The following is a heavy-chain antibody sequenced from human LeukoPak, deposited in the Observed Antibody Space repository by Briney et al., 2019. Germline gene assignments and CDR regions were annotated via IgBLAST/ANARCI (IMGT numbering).Heavy chain of an antibody. CDR1: GYTFTGYY. V-gene: IGHV1-2*02. CDR3: ARDRITMVRGRGGTWFDP. CDR2: INPNSGGT. D-gene: IGHD3-10*01. Sequence: GASVKVSCKASGYTFTGYYMHWVRQAPGQGLEWMGWINPNSGGTNYAQEFQGRVTMTRDTSISTAYMELSRLRSDDTAVYYCARDRITMVRGRGGTWFDPWGQGTLVTVSS. J-gene: IGHJ5*02.